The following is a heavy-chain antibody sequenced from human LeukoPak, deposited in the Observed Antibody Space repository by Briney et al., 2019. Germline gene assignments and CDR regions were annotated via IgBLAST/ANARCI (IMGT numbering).Heavy chain of an antibody. CDR1: GFTFSSYA. CDR3: AKDGDSSGWTKGYFDY. Sequence: GGSLRLSCAASGFTFSSYAVSWVRQAPGKGLEWVSAISGSGGSTYYADSVKGRFTISRDNSKNTLYLQMNSLRAEDTAVYYCAKDGDSSGWTKGYFDYWGQGTLVTVSS. D-gene: IGHD6-19*01. J-gene: IGHJ4*02. CDR2: ISGSGGST. V-gene: IGHV3-23*01.